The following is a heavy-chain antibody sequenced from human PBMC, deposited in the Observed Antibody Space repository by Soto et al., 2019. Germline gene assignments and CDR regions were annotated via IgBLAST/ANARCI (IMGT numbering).Heavy chain of an antibody. CDR1: GGSISSGGYY. CDR2: IYYSGST. J-gene: IGHJ4*02. V-gene: IGHV4-31*03. CDR3: ARSGYSYGPNPLLY. Sequence: QVQLQESGPGLVKPSQTLSLTCTVSGGSISSGGYYWSWIHQHPGKGLEWIGYIYYSGSTYYNPSLKSRVTISVNKSKNHFSLKLSSVTAADTAVYYCARSGYSYGPNPLLYWGQGTLVTVSS. D-gene: IGHD5-18*01.